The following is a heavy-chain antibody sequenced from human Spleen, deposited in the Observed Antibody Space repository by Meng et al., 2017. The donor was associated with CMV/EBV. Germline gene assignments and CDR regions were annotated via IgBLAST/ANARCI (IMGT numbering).Heavy chain of an antibody. D-gene: IGHD3-22*01. Sequence: ASVKVSCKASGYSFIDYYIHWVRQAPGQGLEWMGWITPKSGATNYAQRFQGRVSMTRDTSISTVSLNLSGLRSDDTAVYFCARDFYEYDDSGYYDDTFDIWGQGTMVTVSS. CDR2: ITPKSGAT. J-gene: IGHJ3*02. V-gene: IGHV1-2*02. CDR1: GYSFIDYY. CDR3: ARDFYEYDDSGYYDDTFDI.